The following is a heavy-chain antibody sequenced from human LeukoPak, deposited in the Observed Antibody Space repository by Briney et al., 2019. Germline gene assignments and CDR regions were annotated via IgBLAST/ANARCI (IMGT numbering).Heavy chain of an antibody. CDR3: ARDPRVWFGEFDY. J-gene: IGHJ4*02. CDR1: GGTFSSYA. Sequence: ASVKVSCKASGGTFSSYAISWARQAPGQRLEWMGWINAGNGNTKYSQKFQGRVTISRDTSASTAYVELSSLRSEDTAVYYCARDPRVWFGEFDYWGQGTLVTVSS. V-gene: IGHV1-3*01. CDR2: INAGNGNT. D-gene: IGHD3-10*01.